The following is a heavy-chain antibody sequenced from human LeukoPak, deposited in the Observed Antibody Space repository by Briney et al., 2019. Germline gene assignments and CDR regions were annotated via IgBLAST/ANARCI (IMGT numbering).Heavy chain of an antibody. CDR1: GYSFTSYW. D-gene: IGHD3-3*01. V-gene: IGHV5-51*01. Sequence: GESLQISCQGSGYSFTSYWIGWVRQMPGKGLEWMGIIYPSDSDTKYSPSFEGQVTISVDKAISTAYLQWSSLKGSDTAMYYCARRTGRSGYGIWGQGTMVTVSS. J-gene: IGHJ3*02. CDR3: ARRTGRSGYGI. CDR2: IYPSDSDT.